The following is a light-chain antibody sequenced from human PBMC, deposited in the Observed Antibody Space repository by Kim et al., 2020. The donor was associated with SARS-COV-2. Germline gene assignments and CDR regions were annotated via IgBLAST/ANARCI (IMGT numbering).Light chain of an antibody. Sequence: ASVVHSVTISCRARLCIGSWLALYQQSPGKAPKLLLYAASRLQSGVTSRFSRSGSGTDFSLAIGSLQRRYFATYYCQQANSFPLSFRGGTKVDI. CDR2: AAS. CDR3: QQANSFPLS. CDR1: LCIGSW. J-gene: IGKJ4*01. V-gene: IGKV1-12*01.